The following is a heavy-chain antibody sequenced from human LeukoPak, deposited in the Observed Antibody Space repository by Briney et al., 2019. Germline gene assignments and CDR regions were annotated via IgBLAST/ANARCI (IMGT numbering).Heavy chain of an antibody. Sequence: GESLKISCKGSGYSFTSYWIGWVRQMPGKGLEWMGIIYPGDSDTRYSPSFQGQVTISADKSISTAYLQWSSLKASDTAMYYCASTGGELGAIESNAFDIWGQGTMVTVSS. D-gene: IGHD1-26*01. CDR2: IYPGDSDT. V-gene: IGHV5-51*01. J-gene: IGHJ3*02. CDR3: ASTGGELGAIESNAFDI. CDR1: GYSFTSYW.